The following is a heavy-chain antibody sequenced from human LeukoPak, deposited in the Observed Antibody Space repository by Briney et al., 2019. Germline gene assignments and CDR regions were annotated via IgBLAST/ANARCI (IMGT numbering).Heavy chain of an antibody. J-gene: IGHJ5*02. CDR3: ARLGDSSSWFLGWFDP. CDR2: IYPGDSDT. D-gene: IGHD6-13*01. CDR1: GYSFTSYW. V-gene: IGHV5-51*01. Sequence: GESLKISCKGSGYSFTSYWIGWVRQMPGKGLEWMGIIYPGDSDTRYSPSFQGQVTISADKSISTAYLQWSSLKASDTAMYYCARLGDSSSWFLGWFDPWGQGTLVTVSS.